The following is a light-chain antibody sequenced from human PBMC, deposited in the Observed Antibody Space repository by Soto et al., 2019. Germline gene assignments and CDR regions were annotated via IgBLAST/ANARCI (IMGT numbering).Light chain of an antibody. CDR3: QVWDSSSDHWV. J-gene: IGLJ3*02. Sequence: SYELTQPPSVSVAPGKTARITCGGNNIGSKSVHWYQQKPGQAPVLVIYYDSDRPSGIPERFSGSNSGNTATLTISRVEAGDEADYSCQVWDSSSDHWVFGGGTKVTVL. CDR2: YDS. CDR1: NIGSKS. V-gene: IGLV3-21*04.